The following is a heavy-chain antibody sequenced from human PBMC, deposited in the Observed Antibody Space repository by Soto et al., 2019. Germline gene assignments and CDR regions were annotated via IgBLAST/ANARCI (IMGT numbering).Heavy chain of an antibody. CDR2: ISYDGSNK. D-gene: IGHD3-16*01. CDR1: GFTFSSYA. Sequence: QVQLVESGGGVVQPGRSLRLSCAASGFTFSSYAMHWVRQAPGKGLEWVAVISYDGSNKYYADSVKGRFTISRDNSKNTLYLQMNSLRAEDTAVYYCARTRPTYDYTNFYFDYWGQGTLVAVSS. J-gene: IGHJ4*02. V-gene: IGHV3-30-3*01. CDR3: ARTRPTYDYTNFYFDY.